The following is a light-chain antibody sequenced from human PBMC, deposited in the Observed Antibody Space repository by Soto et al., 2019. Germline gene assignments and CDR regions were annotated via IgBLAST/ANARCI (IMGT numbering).Light chain of an antibody. CDR3: QQYNSYSWT. J-gene: IGKJ1*01. V-gene: IGKV1-5*01. CDR1: QSISRW. Sequence: TQSPSTLSASVGDRVTITCRASQSISRWLAWDQQKPGKAPNLLINDASTVQSGVPSRFSGSGSGTEFTLTISSLQPDDFATYYCQQYNSYSWTFGQGTKVDI. CDR2: DAS.